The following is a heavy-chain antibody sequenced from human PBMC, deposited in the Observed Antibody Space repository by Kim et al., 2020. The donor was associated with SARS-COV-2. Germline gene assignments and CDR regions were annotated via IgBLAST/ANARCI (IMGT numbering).Heavy chain of an antibody. J-gene: IGHJ4*02. CDR1: GGSISSGGYY. CDR3: AREPEYCSGGSCYYFDY. CDR2: IYYSGST. V-gene: IGHV4-31*03. Sequence: SETLSLTCTVSGGSISSGGYYWSWIRQHPGKGLEWIGYIYYSGSTYYNPSLKSRVTISVDTSKNQFSLKLSSVTAADTAVYYCAREPEYCSGGSCYYFDYWGQGTLVTVSS. D-gene: IGHD2-15*01.